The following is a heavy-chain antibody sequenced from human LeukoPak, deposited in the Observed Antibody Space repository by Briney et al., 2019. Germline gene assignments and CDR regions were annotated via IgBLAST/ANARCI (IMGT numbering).Heavy chain of an antibody. J-gene: IGHJ3*02. Sequence: GGSLRLSCAASGFTFSSYAMSWVRQAPAKGLEWVAVIWYDGSNKYYADSVKGRFTISRDNSKNTLYLQMNSLRAEDTAVYYCARDQVLGAFDIWGQGTMVTVSS. CDR2: IWYDGSNK. V-gene: IGHV3-33*08. CDR1: GFTFSSYA. CDR3: ARDQVLGAFDI.